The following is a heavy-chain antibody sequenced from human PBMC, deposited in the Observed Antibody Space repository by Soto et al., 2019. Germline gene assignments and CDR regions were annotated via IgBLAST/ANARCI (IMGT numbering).Heavy chain of an antibody. D-gene: IGHD2-15*01. CDR2: IYYRGST. Sequence: QLQLQESGPGLVKPSETLSLTCTVSGGSISSSSYYWGWIRQPPGQGLEWIGSIYYRGSTYYTPSLKSRVTISVDTSKNQFSLKLSSVTAADTAVYYCARHTPAISISDHWGQGTLVTVSS. V-gene: IGHV4-39*01. J-gene: IGHJ4*02. CDR1: GGSISSSSYY. CDR3: ARHTPAISISDH.